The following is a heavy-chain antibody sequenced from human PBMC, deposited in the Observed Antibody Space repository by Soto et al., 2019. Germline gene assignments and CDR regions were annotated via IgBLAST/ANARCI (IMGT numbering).Heavy chain of an antibody. V-gene: IGHV4-39*01. D-gene: IGHD2-15*01. J-gene: IGHJ3*02. CDR3: ARLGYCSGGSCYSAAFDI. Sequence: SETLSLTCTVSGGSXSSSSYYWGWIRQPPGKGLEWIGSIYYSGSTYYNPSLKSRVTISVDTSKNQFSLKLSSVTAADTAVYYCARLGYCSGGSCYSAAFDISGQGTMVTVSS. CDR1: GGSXSSSSYY. CDR2: IYYSGST.